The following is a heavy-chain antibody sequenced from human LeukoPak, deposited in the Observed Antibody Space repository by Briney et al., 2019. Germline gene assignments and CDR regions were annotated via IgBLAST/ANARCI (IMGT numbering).Heavy chain of an antibody. D-gene: IGHD4-17*01. CDR3: AGGLDYGKAFDI. J-gene: IGHJ3*02. Sequence: SQTLSLTCTVSGGSISSGDYYWTWIRQPPGKGLEWIGYSFHSGTTHYNPSLKSRVIISVDTSKNQFSLKLSSVTAADAAVYCCAGGLDYGKAFDIWGQGTMVTISP. CDR1: GGSISSGDYY. V-gene: IGHV4-30-4*01. CDR2: SFHSGTT.